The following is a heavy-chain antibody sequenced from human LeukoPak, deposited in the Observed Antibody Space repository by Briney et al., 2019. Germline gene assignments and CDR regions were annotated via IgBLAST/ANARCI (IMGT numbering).Heavy chain of an antibody. D-gene: IGHD1-26*01. CDR3: ATDHGIVGATGYYYYMDV. CDR2: FDPEDGET. J-gene: IGHJ6*03. Sequence: GASVKVSCKVSGYTLTELSMHWVRQAPGKGLEWMGGFDPEDGETIYAQKFQGRVTMTEDTSTDTAYMELSSLRSEDTAVYYCATDHGIVGATGYYYYMDVWGKGTTVTVSS. CDR1: GYTLTELS. V-gene: IGHV1-24*01.